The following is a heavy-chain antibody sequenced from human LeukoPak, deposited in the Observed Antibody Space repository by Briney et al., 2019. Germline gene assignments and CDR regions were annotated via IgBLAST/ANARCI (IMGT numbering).Heavy chain of an antibody. D-gene: IGHD2/OR15-2a*01. V-gene: IGHV6-1*01. CDR3: ARFIYGLDY. CDR1: GDSVSSNSAT. J-gene: IGHJ4*02. CDR2: TYYRSKWFN. Sequence: SQTLSLTCAISGDSVSSNSATWNWIRQSPSIGLEWLGRTYYRSKWFNDYAVSVNSRITITPVTSKNQFSLQLNSVTPEDTAVYYCARFIYGLDYWGQGTLVTVSS.